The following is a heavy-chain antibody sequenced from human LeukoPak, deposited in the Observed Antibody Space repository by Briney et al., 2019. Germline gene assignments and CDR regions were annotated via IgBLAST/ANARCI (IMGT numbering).Heavy chain of an antibody. CDR2: IIPILGIA. CDR3: ARLEQQLVLELANGDDY. Sequence: ASVKVSCKASGGTFSSYAISWVRQAPGQGLEWMGRIIPILGIANYARKFQGRVTITADKSTSTAYMELSSLRSEDTAVYYYARLEQQLVLELANGDDYWGQGTLVTVSS. CDR1: GGTFSSYA. J-gene: IGHJ4*02. D-gene: IGHD6-13*01. V-gene: IGHV1-69*04.